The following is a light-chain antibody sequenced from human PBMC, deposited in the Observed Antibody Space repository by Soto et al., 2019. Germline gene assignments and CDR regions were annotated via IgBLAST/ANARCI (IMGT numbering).Light chain of an antibody. CDR2: GAS. CDR1: QSVGIN. J-gene: IGKJ1*01. CDR3: QQYGSSGT. Sequence: EIVLTQSPATLSLSPGERVTLSCRARQSVGINVAWYQQKPGQAPRLLIYGASNRATGIPARFSGSGSGTDFTLTISRLEPEDFAVYYCQQYGSSGTFGQGTKVDIK. V-gene: IGKV3-20*01.